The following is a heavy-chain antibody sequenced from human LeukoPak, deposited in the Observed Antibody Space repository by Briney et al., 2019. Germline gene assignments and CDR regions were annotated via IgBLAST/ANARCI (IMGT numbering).Heavy chain of an antibody. CDR3: ARLGGDIYFYYMDV. CDR2: IYYSGTT. D-gene: IGHD3-9*01. V-gene: IGHV4-39*01. J-gene: IGHJ6*03. Sequence: PSETLSLTCSVSGGSISSSSSYWGWIRQPPGKGLEWIGSIYYSGTTYYNPSLKSRVTISVDMSKNQFSLKLSSVTAADTAVYYCARLGGDIYFYYMDVWGKGTTVTISS. CDR1: GGSISSSSSY.